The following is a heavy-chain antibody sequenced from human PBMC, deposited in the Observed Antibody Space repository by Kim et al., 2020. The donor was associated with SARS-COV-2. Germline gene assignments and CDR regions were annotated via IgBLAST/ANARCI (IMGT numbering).Heavy chain of an antibody. J-gene: IGHJ4*02. V-gene: IGHV3-73*01. CDR1: GFTFSGSA. CDR3: TRHRIAAAGTDY. CDR2: IRSKANSYAT. Sequence: GGSLRLSCAASGFTFSGSAMHWVRQASGKGLEWVGRIRSKANSYATAYAASVKGRFTISRDDSKNTAYLQMNSLKTEDTAVYYCTRHRIAAAGTDYWGQGTLVTVSS. D-gene: IGHD6-13*01.